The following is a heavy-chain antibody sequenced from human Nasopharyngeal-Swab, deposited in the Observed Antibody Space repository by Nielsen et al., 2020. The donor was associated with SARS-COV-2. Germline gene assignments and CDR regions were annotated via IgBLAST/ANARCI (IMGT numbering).Heavy chain of an antibody. D-gene: IGHD4/OR15-4a*01. CDR1: GFIFSGSA. V-gene: IGHV3-73*01. Sequence: GESLKISCAASGFIFSGSAMHWVRQASGQGLEWVGRIGDKDHNYATTYGAAVKGRFTLSRDDSKNTAFLQMDSLNTEDTALYYCTTDYYFDYWGQGTLVTVSS. CDR2: IGDKDHNYAT. CDR3: TTDYYFDY. J-gene: IGHJ4*02.